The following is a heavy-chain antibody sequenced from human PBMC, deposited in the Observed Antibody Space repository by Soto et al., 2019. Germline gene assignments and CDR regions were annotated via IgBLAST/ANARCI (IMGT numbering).Heavy chain of an antibody. CDR1: GYTFTSYY. V-gene: IGHV1-8*01. CDR3: ARGFMDQRYYYMDV. J-gene: IGHJ6*03. CDR2: MNPNSGNT. Sequence: ASVKGSCNASGYTFTSYYINWVRQATGQGLEWMGWMNPNSGNTGYAQKFQGRVTMTRDTSISTAYMELSSLRSEDTAVYYCARGFMDQRYYYMDVWGKGTTVTVS.